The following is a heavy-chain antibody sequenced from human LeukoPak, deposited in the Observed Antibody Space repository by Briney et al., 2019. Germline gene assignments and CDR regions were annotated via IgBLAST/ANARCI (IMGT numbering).Heavy chain of an antibody. CDR1: GGSFSGYY. V-gene: IGHV4-34*01. D-gene: IGHD1-26*01. J-gene: IGHJ4*02. CDR3: ARGLVGATSSY. CDR2: INHSGST. Sequence: PSETLSLTCAVYGGSFSGYYWSWIRQPPGKGLEWIGEINHSGSTNYNPSLKSRVTISVDTSKNQFSLKLSSVTAADTAVYYCARGLVGATSSYWGQGTLVIVSS.